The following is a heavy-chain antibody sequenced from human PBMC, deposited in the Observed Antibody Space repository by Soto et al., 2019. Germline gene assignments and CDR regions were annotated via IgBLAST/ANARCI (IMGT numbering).Heavy chain of an antibody. CDR1: GFTFSSYA. V-gene: IGHV3-23*01. D-gene: IGHD6-13*01. J-gene: IGHJ4*02. CDR2: ISGSGGST. Sequence: GGSLRLSCAASGFTFSSYAMSWVRQAPGKGLEWVSAISGSGGSTYYADSVKGRFTISRDNSKNTLYLQMNSLRAEDTAVYYCAKGGLYSSQPKPFDYWGQGTLVTVSS. CDR3: AKGGLYSSQPKPFDY.